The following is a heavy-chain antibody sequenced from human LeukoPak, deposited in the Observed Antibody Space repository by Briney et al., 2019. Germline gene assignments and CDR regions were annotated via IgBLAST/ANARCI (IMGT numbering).Heavy chain of an antibody. J-gene: IGHJ5*02. Sequence: ASVKVSCKASGYTFTSYAMHWVRQAPGQRLEWMGWINAGNGNTKYSQKFQGSVTITRDTSASTAYMELSSLRSEDTAVYYCARDEAYYGSGSYGWFDPWGQGTLVTVSS. CDR1: GYTFTSYA. CDR2: INAGNGNT. V-gene: IGHV1-3*01. D-gene: IGHD3-10*01. CDR3: ARDEAYYGSGSYGWFDP.